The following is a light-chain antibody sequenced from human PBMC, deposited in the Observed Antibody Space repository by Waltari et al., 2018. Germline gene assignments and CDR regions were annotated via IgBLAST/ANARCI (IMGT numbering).Light chain of an antibody. CDR2: KAY. Sequence: QTVVTQEPSLSVSPGGTVTLTCALSSGSLSTTSYASWYQQRPGQTPRTPVYKAYPRCSGVPDRFAGSILGNKAALIITGAQADDEAVYYCLLYMGSGIWVFGGGTKLTVL. J-gene: IGLJ3*02. V-gene: IGLV8-61*01. CDR1: SGSLSTTSY. CDR3: LLYMGSGIWV.